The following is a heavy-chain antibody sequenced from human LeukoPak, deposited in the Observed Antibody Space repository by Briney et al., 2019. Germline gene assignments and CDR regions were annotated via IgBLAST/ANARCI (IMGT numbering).Heavy chain of an antibody. V-gene: IGHV4-30-4*01. CDR1: GGSISGADYY. Sequence: SETLSLTCTVSGGSISGADYYWSWIRQPPGKGLEWIGYIYYSGSTYYNPSLKSRLTISVDTSKNQFSLKLSSVTAADTAVYYCASNSITMVRGVVYDAFDIWGQGTMVTVSS. CDR2: IYYSGST. CDR3: ASNSITMVRGVVYDAFDI. D-gene: IGHD3-10*01. J-gene: IGHJ3*02.